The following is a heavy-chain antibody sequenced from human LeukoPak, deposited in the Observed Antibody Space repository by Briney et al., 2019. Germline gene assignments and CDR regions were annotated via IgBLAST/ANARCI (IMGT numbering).Heavy chain of an antibody. Sequence: GGSLRLSCAASGFTVSSKYMSWVRQAPGKGLEWVSVIHRGGSTHYADSVKGRFSISRDNSKNTLYLQMNSLRADDTAVYYCARVGSTLPFDYWGQGTLVTVSS. CDR3: ARVGSTLPFDY. CDR1: GFTVSSKY. CDR2: IHRGGST. D-gene: IGHD1-26*01. V-gene: IGHV3-53*01. J-gene: IGHJ4*02.